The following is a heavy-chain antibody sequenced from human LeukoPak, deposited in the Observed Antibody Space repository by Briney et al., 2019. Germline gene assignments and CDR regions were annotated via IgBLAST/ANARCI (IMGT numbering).Heavy chain of an antibody. J-gene: IGHJ4*01. D-gene: IGHD1-7*01. Sequence: PSETLSLTCTVSGGSISSYYWSWIRQPPGKGLEWIGYIYYSGSTNYNPSLKSRVTISVDTSKNQFSLKLSSVTAADTAIYYCARRATSGNYQMLHFDSWGQGILVTVPS. CDR2: IYYSGST. CDR3: ARRATSGNYQMLHFDS. V-gene: IGHV4-59*08. CDR1: GGSISSYY.